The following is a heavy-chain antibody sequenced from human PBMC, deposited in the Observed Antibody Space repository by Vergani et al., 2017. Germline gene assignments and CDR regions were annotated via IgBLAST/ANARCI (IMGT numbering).Heavy chain of an antibody. J-gene: IGHJ5*01. Sequence: QVQLVESGGGVVQPGRSLRLSCAASGFTFNQYGRHWVRQAPGKGPEWVAVTWYDGNNKQYADSVKGRFTISRDNSKSTMYLQMNSLRDEDTGVYYCVRGGLATIYNWFDPWGQGTRVTVSS. CDR3: VRGGLATIYNWFDP. CDR1: GFTFNQYG. CDR2: TWYDGNNK. V-gene: IGHV3-33*01. D-gene: IGHD5-24*01.